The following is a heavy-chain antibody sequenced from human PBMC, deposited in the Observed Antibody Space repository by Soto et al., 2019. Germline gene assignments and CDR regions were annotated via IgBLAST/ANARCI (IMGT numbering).Heavy chain of an antibody. CDR3: ARQSGETYTPMDH. CDR2: VYPSDSHT. D-gene: IGHD5-18*01. Sequence: PVEPQKVSNKGSGFSFTSHWIAWVSQMPGKGLEWMGTVYPSDSHTRYSPSFQGQVTISADKSISTAYLQWSSLKASDTAMYYCARQSGETYTPMDHWGQGTLVTVSS. V-gene: IGHV5-51*01. J-gene: IGHJ4*02. CDR1: GFSFTSHW.